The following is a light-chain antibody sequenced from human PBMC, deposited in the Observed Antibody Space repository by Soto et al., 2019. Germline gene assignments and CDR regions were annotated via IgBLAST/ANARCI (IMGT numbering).Light chain of an antibody. J-gene: IGKJ1*01. V-gene: IGKV4-1*01. Sequence: DIVMTQSPDSQAVSLGERATINCKSSQSVLYSSNNKNYLAWYQQKSGQPPKLLVYWASTRESGVPDRFSGSGSGTDFTLTVSSLQAEDLAVCCCQQYDSPWTFGQWTKWEFK. CDR1: QSVLYSSNNKNY. CDR3: QQYDSPWT. CDR2: WAS.